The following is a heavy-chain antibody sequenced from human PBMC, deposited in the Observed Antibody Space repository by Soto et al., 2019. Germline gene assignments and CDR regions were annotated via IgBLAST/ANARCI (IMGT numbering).Heavy chain of an antibody. Sequence: GGFLRLSCAASEFTFSRYWMSWVRQAPGKGLEWVANIKQDGREKYYLDSVKGRFTISRDNANNSVFLLMDGLTAEDTGTYYCARGVSPLGGNFDSWGQGIQVTVSS. J-gene: IGHJ4*02. D-gene: IGHD3-16*01. CDR2: IKQDGREK. CDR3: ARGVSPLGGNFDS. V-gene: IGHV3-7*03. CDR1: EFTFSRYW.